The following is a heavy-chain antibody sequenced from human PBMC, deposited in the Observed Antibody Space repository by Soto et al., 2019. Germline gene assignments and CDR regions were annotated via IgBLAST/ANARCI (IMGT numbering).Heavy chain of an antibody. D-gene: IGHD3-3*01. CDR1: GGSISSSSYY. CDR2: IYYSGGT. J-gene: IGHJ4*02. CDR3: ARLRVFGVVIIDY. V-gene: IGHV4-39*02. Sequence: SETLSLTCTVAGGSISSSSYYWGWIRQPPGKGLEWIGTIYYSGGTYYNPSLKSRVTISINTSNNHFSLKLSSVTAADTAVYYCARLRVFGVVIIDYWGQGTLVTVSS.